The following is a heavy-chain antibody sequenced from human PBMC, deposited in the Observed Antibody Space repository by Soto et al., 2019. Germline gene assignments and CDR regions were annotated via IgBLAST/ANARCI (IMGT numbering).Heavy chain of an antibody. CDR3: ASHLQPTNWGGGYFAY. CDR1: GGSISSNNYY. V-gene: IGHV4-39*01. CDR2: MSYSRST. J-gene: IGHJ4*02. Sequence: SETLSLTCFVSGGSISSNNYYWGWIRQPPGKGLEWIGSMSYSRSTYYNPSLKSRVTISVDTSKNQFSLKLTSVTAADTAVYFCASHLQPTNWGGGYFAYWGKGPLVTVSS. D-gene: IGHD7-27*01.